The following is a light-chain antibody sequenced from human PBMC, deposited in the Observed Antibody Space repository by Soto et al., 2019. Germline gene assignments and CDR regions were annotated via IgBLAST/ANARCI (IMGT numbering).Light chain of an antibody. Sequence: DIQMTQSPSSLSASVGDRVTITCRASQSISSYLNWYQQKPGKAPKLLIYAASSLQSGVPSRFSGSGSGTDFTLTISSLQPEDFATYYCQQSYTTPYVFGQGT. CDR1: QSISSY. CDR2: AAS. V-gene: IGKV1-39*01. J-gene: IGKJ2*01. CDR3: QQSYTTPYV.